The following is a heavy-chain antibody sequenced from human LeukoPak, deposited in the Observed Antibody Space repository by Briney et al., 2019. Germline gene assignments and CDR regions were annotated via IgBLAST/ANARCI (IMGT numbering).Heavy chain of an antibody. D-gene: IGHD4-17*01. V-gene: IGHV3-21*01. CDR3: ARVANDYGDYGPISYDYYYIDV. J-gene: IGHJ6*03. Sequence: PGGSLRLSCAASGFTVSSNYMSWVRQAPGKGLEWVSSITSSSSYIYYADSVRGRLTICRDNAKNSLYLLMNSLRAEDTAVYYCARVANDYGDYGPISYDYYYIDVWGKGTTVTVSS. CDR1: GFTVSSNY. CDR2: ITSSSSYI.